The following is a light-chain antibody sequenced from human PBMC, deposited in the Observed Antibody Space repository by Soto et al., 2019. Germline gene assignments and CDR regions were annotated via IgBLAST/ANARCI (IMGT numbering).Light chain of an antibody. CDR1: QSVSSD. V-gene: IGKV3-15*01. J-gene: IGKJ1*01. Sequence: EIVLTQSPATVSLSQGERATLSCRASQSVSSDLAWYHQKPGQAPRLLIYGASTRATGIPARFSGSGSGTEFTLIISSLQSEDSAVYYCQQYNSWLWTFGQGTKVAIK. CDR2: GAS. CDR3: QQYNSWLWT.